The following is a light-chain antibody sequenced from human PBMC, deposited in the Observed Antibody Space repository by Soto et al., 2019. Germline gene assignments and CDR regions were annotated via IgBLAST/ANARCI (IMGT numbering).Light chain of an antibody. Sequence: QSVLTQPASVSGSPGQPLTISCAGSGSDVGGYNYVSWYQQHPGKAPKLIIYDVSSRPSGVSIRFSGSKSVNTASLTISGIQAEDEADYYCSSFTADNTQVFGTGTKVTVL. CDR1: GSDVGGYNY. J-gene: IGLJ1*01. V-gene: IGLV2-14*03. CDR3: SSFTADNTQV. CDR2: DVS.